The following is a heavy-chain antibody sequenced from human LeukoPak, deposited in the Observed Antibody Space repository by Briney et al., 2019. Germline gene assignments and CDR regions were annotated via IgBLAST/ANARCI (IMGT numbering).Heavy chain of an antibody. J-gene: IGHJ5*02. CDR1: GFTFSTYA. CDR2: INAGGTST. CDR3: ARASTEYAVTDGFDT. V-gene: IGHV3-23*01. Sequence: QPGGSLRLSCAASGFTFSTYAMSWVRQAPGKGLEWVSAINAGGTSTYYADSVRGRFTVSRDNSKNTLYLQMNSLRAEDTAVYYCARASTEYAVTDGFDTWGPGTLVTVSS. D-gene: IGHD4-17*01.